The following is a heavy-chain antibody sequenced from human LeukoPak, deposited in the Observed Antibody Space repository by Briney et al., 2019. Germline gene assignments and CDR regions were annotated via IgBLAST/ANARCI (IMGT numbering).Heavy chain of an antibody. CDR1: GFTFSSYS. CDR2: ISSSSYI. V-gene: IGHV3-21*01. Sequence: PGGSLRLSCAASGFTFSSYSMNWVRQAPGKGLEWVSSISSSSYIYYADSVKGRFTISRDNAKNSLYLQMNSLRAEDTAVYYCARATMVRGVDYWGQGTLVTVSS. D-gene: IGHD3-10*01. J-gene: IGHJ4*02. CDR3: ARATMVRGVDY.